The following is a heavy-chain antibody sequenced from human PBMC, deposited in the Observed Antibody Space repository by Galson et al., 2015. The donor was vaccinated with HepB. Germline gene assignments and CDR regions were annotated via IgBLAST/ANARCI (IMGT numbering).Heavy chain of an antibody. CDR3: AKGERELPYYFDY. CDR1: GFTFSSYA. Sequence: SLRLSCAASGFTFSSYAMSWVRQAPGKGLEWVSAISGSGGSTYYADSVKGRFTISRDNSKNTLYLQMNSLRAEDTAVYYCAKGERELPYYFDYWGQGTLVTVSS. D-gene: IGHD1-26*01. V-gene: IGHV3-23*01. CDR2: ISGSGGST. J-gene: IGHJ4*02.